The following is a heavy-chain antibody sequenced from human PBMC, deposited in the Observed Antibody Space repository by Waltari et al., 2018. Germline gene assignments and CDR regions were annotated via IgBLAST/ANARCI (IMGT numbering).Heavy chain of an antibody. CDR3: AREYYYDSSEDY. D-gene: IGHD3-22*01. J-gene: IGHJ4*02. CDR2: IYTSGST. V-gene: IGHV4-61*02. Sequence: QVQLQESGPGLVKPSQTLSLTCTVSVGSISSGSYYWSWIRQPAGKGLEWIGRIYTSGSTNYNPSLKSRVTISVDTSKNQFSLKLSSVTAADTAVYYCAREYYYDSSEDYWGQGTLVTVSS. CDR1: VGSISSGSYY.